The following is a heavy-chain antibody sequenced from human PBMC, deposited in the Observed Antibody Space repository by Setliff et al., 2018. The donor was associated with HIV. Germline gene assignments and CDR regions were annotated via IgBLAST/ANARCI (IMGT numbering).Heavy chain of an antibody. Sequence: PGGSLRLSCAASGFSFRTYAMSWVRQAPGKGLEWVGRSRNKGNPNPTEYAASVKGRFTLSRDDSKNSVSLQMNSLKIEDTAMYYCVRDGRGYDYSYFDSWGQGTLVTVSS. CDR2: SRNKGNPNPT. CDR3: VRDGRGYDYSYFDS. V-gene: IGHV3-72*01. D-gene: IGHD5-12*01. CDR1: GFSFRTYA. J-gene: IGHJ4*02.